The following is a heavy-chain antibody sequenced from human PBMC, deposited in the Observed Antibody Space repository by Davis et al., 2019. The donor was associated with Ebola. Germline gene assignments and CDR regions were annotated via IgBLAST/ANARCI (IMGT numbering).Heavy chain of an antibody. CDR2: TWYDGSNK. CDR3: ARDDDDVGWLAYFDY. D-gene: IGHD6-19*01. Sequence: SLSPSCLASAFTSTSYGMHWVRQAPGKGLAWVAATWYDGSNKYYADSVKGRFTISTDNSKNTLYLQMNSLRAEDTGVYYCARDDDDVGWLAYFDYWGQGTLVTVSS. V-gene: IGHV3-33*08. J-gene: IGHJ4*02. CDR1: AFTSTSYG.